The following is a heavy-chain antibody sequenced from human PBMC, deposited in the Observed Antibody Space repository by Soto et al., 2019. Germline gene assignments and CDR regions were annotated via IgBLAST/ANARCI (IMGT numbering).Heavy chain of an antibody. CDR1: EGTFNSYA. V-gene: IGHV1-69*01. CDR3: ASGASRWYPSFFDS. J-gene: IGHJ4*02. D-gene: IGHD6-13*01. CDR2: IIPYYNTL. Sequence: QAQVVQSGAEVRKPGSSVKLSCKASEGTFNSYAIAWVRQAPGQGLEWMGGIIPYYNTLNYAQKLQDRVTIPADDSTTTVYMELSSLRSDDTAVYFCASGASRWYPSFFDSWDQGTLVTVSS.